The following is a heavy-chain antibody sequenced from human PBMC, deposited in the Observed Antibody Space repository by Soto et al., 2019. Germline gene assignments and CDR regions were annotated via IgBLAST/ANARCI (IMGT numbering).Heavy chain of an antibody. Sequence: SGPTLVNPTQTLTLTCTFSGFSLSTSGVGVGWIRQPPGKALEWLALIYWDDDDRYSPSLRSRLSIAEDTSTNEVVLTMTNMDPVDTATYYCASAWYGDQYYHGMGVWGQGTTVTVSS. CDR1: GFSLSTSGVG. J-gene: IGHJ6*02. CDR2: IYWDDDD. CDR3: ASAWYGDQYYHGMGV. V-gene: IGHV2-5*02. D-gene: IGHD6-13*01.